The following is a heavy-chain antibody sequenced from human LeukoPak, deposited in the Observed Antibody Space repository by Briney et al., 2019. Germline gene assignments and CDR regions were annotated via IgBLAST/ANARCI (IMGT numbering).Heavy chain of an antibody. CDR1: GSTFSSYA. V-gene: IGHV3-23*01. Sequence: GGSLRLSCAASGSTFSSYAMSWVRQAPGKGLEWVSAISGSGGSTYYAGSVKGRFTISRDNSKNTLYLQMNSLRAEDTAVYYCATFPLPYFDYWGQGTLVTVSS. CDR2: ISGSGGST. D-gene: IGHD2/OR15-2a*01. CDR3: ATFPLPYFDY. J-gene: IGHJ4*02.